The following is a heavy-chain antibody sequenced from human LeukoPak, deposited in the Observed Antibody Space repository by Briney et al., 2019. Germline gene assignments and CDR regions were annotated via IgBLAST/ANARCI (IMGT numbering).Heavy chain of an antibody. CDR2: IKQDGSQK. CDR3: AKGAPGGYFDY. CDR1: GFTFSSYW. Sequence: GGSLRLSCAASGFTFSSYWMSWVRQAPGKGLEWVANIKQDGSQKYYVDSVKGRFSISRDNAKNTLYLQMNSLRAEDTAVYYCAKGAPGGYFDYWGQGTLVTVSS. J-gene: IGHJ4*02. V-gene: IGHV3-7*03.